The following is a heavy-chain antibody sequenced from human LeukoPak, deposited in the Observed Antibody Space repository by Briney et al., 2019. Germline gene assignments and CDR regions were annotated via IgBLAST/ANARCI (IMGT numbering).Heavy chain of an antibody. V-gene: IGHV1-2*02. J-gene: IGHJ4*02. D-gene: IGHD3-10*01. CDR1: GYTFTGYY. Sequence: ASVKVSCKASGYTFTGYYIHWVRQAPGQGLEWMGWINPNSGDTNYAQKFQGRVTMTRDTSINTAYMEQSRLRSDDTAVYYCARDIGSGSYYWGQGTLVAVSS. CDR3: ARDIGSGSYY. CDR2: INPNSGDT.